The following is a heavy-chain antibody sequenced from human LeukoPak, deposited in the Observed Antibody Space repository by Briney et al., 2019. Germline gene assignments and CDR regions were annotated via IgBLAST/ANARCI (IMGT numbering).Heavy chain of an antibody. CDR3: ARDGYCSSIRCLDDAFDI. J-gene: IGHJ3*02. D-gene: IGHD2-2*03. CDR2: ISSDGNNE. Sequence: GGSLRLSCVASGFTFSSYGMHRVRQAPGKGLEWVAVISSDGNNEYYADSVKGRFTISRENSNNTLYLQMTSLRAEDTALYFCARDGYCSSIRCLDDAFDIWGQGTMLTVSS. CDR1: GFTFSSYG. V-gene: IGHV3-30*03.